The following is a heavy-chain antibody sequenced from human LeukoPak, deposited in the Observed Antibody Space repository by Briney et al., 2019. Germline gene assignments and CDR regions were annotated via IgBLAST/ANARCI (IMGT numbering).Heavy chain of an antibody. CDR2: IYHSGST. CDR1: GGSISSSDW. J-gene: IGHJ4*02. CDR3: ARVSAAAGHFDY. V-gene: IGHV4-4*02. D-gene: IGHD6-13*01. Sequence: SGTLSLTCAVSGGSISSSDWWSWVRQPPGKGLEWIGEIYHSGSTNYSPSLKSRVTISVDKSKNQFSLKLSSVTAADTAVYYCARVSAAAGHFDYWGQGTLVTVSS.